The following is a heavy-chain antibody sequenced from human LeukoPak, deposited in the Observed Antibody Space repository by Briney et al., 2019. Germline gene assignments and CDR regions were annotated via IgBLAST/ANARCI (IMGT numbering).Heavy chain of an antibody. CDR1: GFTFSSYS. V-gene: IGHV3-21*01. CDR2: ISSSSSYI. CDR3: ARVEDWQQLAPDY. Sequence: GGSLRLSCAASGFTFSSYSMNWVHQAPGKGLEWVSSISSSSSYIYYADSVKGRFTISRDNAKNSLYLQMNSLRAEDTAVYYCARVEDWQQLAPDYWGQGTLVTVSS. D-gene: IGHD6-13*01. J-gene: IGHJ4*01.